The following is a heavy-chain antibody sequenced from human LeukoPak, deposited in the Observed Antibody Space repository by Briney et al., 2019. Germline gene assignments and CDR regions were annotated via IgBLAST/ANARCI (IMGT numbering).Heavy chain of an antibody. V-gene: IGHV3-74*01. CDR2: IKDDGSHT. J-gene: IGHJ4*02. Sequence: GGSLRLSCAASGFTFSSYWMLWVRQAPGKGLVWVSRIKDDGSHTNYADSVKGRFTISRDNAKNTLSLQMNSLRAEDTAVYYCARGSGIITGIDEWGQGTLVTVSS. D-gene: IGHD6-25*01. CDR1: GFTFSSYW. CDR3: ARGSGIITGIDE.